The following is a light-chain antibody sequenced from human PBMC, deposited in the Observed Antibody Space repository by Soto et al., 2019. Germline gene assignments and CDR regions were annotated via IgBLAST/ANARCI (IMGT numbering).Light chain of an antibody. CDR3: SSYTSSSLWV. J-gene: IGLJ3*02. CDR2: EVS. Sequence: QSALTQPASVSGSPGQSITISCTGTSSDVGGYNYVSWYQQHPGKAPKLMIYEVSNRPSGVSNRFSGSKSGNTASLTISGLQAADEADYYCSSYTSSSLWVFGGGTKVTVL. V-gene: IGLV2-14*01. CDR1: SSDVGGYNY.